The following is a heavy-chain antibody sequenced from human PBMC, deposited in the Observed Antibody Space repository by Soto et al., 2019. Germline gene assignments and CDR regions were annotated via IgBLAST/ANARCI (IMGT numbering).Heavy chain of an antibody. J-gene: IGHJ6*02. CDR2: ISPDNGNT. CDR1: GYTFTIYG. CDR3: ATHNFDFWSGYYRNYYNMDV. D-gene: IGHD3-3*01. Sequence: ASVKVSCEACGYTFTIYGINWVRQAPGQGLEWMGWISPDNGNTNHAQKLQGRVTMTTDTSTSTAYLELRSLRSDDTAVYYCATHNFDFWSGYYRNYYNMDVWGQGTTVTVSS. V-gene: IGHV1-18*01.